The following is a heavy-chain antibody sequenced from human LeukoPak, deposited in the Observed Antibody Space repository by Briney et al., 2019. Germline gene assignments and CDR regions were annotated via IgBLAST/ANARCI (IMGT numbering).Heavy chain of an antibody. CDR2: FDPEDGET. D-gene: IGHD3-22*01. J-gene: IGHJ5*02. V-gene: IGHV1-24*01. Sequence: VASVKVSCKVSGYTLTELFMHWVRQAPGKGLEWMGGFDPEDGETIYAQKFQGRVTMTEDTSTDTAYMELSSLRSEDTAVYYCATEYYYDSSDRGPFDPWGQGTLVTVSS. CDR3: ATEYYYDSSDRGPFDP. CDR1: GYTLTELF.